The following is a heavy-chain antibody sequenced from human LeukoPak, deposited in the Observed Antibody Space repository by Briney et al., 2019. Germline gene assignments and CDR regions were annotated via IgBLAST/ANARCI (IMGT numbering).Heavy chain of an antibody. D-gene: IGHD5-18*01. Sequence: PSETLSLTCTVSGGSISSYYWSWIRQPAGKGLEWIGRIYTSGCTNYNPSLKSRVTISIDTSKNQFSLKLNSVTAADTAVYYCARDRGYSYAFDYWGQGTLVTVSS. V-gene: IGHV4-4*07. CDR3: ARDRGYSYAFDY. J-gene: IGHJ4*02. CDR1: GGSISSYY. CDR2: IYTSGCT.